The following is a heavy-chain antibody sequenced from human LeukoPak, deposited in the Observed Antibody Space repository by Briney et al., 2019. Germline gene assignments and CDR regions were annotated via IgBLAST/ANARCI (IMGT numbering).Heavy chain of an antibody. J-gene: IGHJ6*02. CDR3: ARFGVAYGVDV. V-gene: IGHV3-7*04. D-gene: IGHD2-15*01. CDR1: GFTFSTYW. CDR2: IKPDGSEK. Sequence: GGSLRLSCAASGFTFSTYWMSWVRQAPGKGLEWVANIKPDGSEKDYVDSLKGRFTISRDNAKNSLYLQVNSLRAEDTAVYYCARFGVAYGVDVWGQGTTVTVSS.